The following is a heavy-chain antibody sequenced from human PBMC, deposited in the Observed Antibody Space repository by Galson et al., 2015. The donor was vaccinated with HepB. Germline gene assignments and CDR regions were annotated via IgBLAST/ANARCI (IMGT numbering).Heavy chain of an antibody. CDR1: GGTFSSYA. CDR3: ARERKRGVTPYYFGY. J-gene: IGHJ4*02. D-gene: IGHD2-21*02. CDR2: IIPIFGTA. Sequence: SVKVSCKASGGTFSSYAISWVRQAPGQGLEWMGGIIPIFGTANYAQKFQGRVTITADESTSTAYMELSSLRSEDTAVYYCARERKRGVTPYYFGYWGQGTLVTVSS. V-gene: IGHV1-69*13.